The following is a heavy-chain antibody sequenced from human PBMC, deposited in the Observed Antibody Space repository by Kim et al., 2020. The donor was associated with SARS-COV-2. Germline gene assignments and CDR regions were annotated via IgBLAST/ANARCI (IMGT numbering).Heavy chain of an antibody. CDR2: ISSSSNSK. V-gene: IGHV3-48*03. D-gene: IGHD2-2*01. J-gene: IGHJ3*02. CDR1: GFTFRSYE. CDR3: AREVLVSTDAFDI. Sequence: GGSLRLSCAASGFTFRSYEMNWVRQAPGKGLEWVSYISSSSNSKYYADSGKGRFTISRDNAKDSRYLQMNVLRAEKTAVYYCAREVLVSTDAFDIWGQGTMVTVSS.